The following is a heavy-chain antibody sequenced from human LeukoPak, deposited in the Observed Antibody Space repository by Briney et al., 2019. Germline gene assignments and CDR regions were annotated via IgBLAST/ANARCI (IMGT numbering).Heavy chain of an antibody. CDR1: GGSFSGYY. Sequence: SETLSLTCAVYGGSFSGYYWSWIRQPPGKGLEWIGEINHSGSTNYNPSLKSRVTISVDTSKNQFSLKLSSVTAADTAVYYCARSYSNYFDYWGQGTLVTVSS. V-gene: IGHV4-34*01. CDR3: ARSYSNYFDY. CDR2: INHSGST. D-gene: IGHD4-11*01. J-gene: IGHJ4*02.